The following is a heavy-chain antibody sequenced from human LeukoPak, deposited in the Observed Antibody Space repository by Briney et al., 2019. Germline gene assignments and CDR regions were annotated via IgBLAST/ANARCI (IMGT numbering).Heavy chain of an antibody. D-gene: IGHD6-13*01. V-gene: IGHV3-30*18. J-gene: IGHJ5*02. CDR1: GFTFSSYG. CDR3: AKGPASAAAGPNWFDP. CDR2: ISYDGTNK. Sequence: PGGSLRLSCAASGFTFSSYGMHWVRQAPGKGLEWVAVISYDGTNKYYADSVKGRFTISRDNSKNTLYLQMNSLRAEDTAVYYCAKGPASAAAGPNWFDPWGQGTLVTVSS.